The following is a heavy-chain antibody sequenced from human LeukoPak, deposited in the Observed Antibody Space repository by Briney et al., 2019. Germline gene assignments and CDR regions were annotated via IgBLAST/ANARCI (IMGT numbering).Heavy chain of an antibody. Sequence: GGSLRLSCAASGFTFSSYWMSWVRQAPGKGLEWVANIKQDGSEKYYVDSVKGRFTISRDNAKNSLYLQMNSLRAEDTAVYYCARDAFLGYCSSTSCHQSWFDPWGQGTLVTVSS. CDR2: IKQDGSEK. D-gene: IGHD2-2*01. CDR1: GFTFSSYW. V-gene: IGHV3-7*01. J-gene: IGHJ5*02. CDR3: ARDAFLGYCSSTSCHQSWFDP.